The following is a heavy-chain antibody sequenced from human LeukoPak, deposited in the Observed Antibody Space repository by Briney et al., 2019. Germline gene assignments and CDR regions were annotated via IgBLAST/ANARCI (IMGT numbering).Heavy chain of an antibody. CDR1: GFTFSSYA. D-gene: IGHD6-13*01. Sequence: PGGSLRLSCAASGFTFSSYAMSWVRQAPGKGLEWVSAISGSGGSTYYADSVKGRFTISRDNSKNTLYLQMNSLRAEDTAVYYCAKATRQQLVLFRFDYWGQGTLVTVSS. J-gene: IGHJ4*02. CDR2: ISGSGGST. CDR3: AKATRQQLVLFRFDY. V-gene: IGHV3-23*01.